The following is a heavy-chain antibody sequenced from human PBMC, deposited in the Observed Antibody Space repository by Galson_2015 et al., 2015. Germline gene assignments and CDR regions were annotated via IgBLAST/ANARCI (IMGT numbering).Heavy chain of an antibody. V-gene: IGHV3-23*01. CDR3: AKIRHYYYDSSALVEQVRGVRKTDY. CDR1: GFTFRSYA. J-gene: IGHJ4*02. D-gene: IGHD3-22*01. Sequence: SLRLSCAASGFTFRSYAMHWVRQAPGKGVEWVSAISGSGGXTYYADSXKGLFTIFRNNSKNTQYLQMNSLRAVCPSVYFYAKIRHYYYDSSALVEQVRGVRKTDYWGQGTLVTVSS. CDR2: ISGSGGXT.